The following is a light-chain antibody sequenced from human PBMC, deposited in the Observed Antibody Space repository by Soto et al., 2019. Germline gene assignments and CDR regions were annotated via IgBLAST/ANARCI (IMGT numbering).Light chain of an antibody. CDR3: QQYNSYSVT. J-gene: IGKJ1*01. CDR2: KAS. Sequence: DIQMTHSPSTLSASVGDRVTITCRASQSISSWLAWYQQKPGKAPKLLIYKASSLESGVPSRFSGSGSGTEFTLTISSLQPDDFATYYCQQYNSYSVTFGQGTKLDIK. V-gene: IGKV1-5*03. CDR1: QSISSW.